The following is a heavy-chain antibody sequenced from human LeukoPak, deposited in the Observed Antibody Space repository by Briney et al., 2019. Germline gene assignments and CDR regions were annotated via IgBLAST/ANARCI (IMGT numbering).Heavy chain of an antibody. J-gene: IGHJ6*04. CDR1: GFTFSSYA. Sequence: PGGSLRLSCAASGFTFSSYAMTWVRQAPGKGLEWISAVSYDITRTFYADSVKGRFAISRDNSRNTLFLQMNSLRADDTAVYYCARPGCGGNCYYRMDVWGKGITVTVSS. V-gene: IGHV3-23*01. CDR3: ARPGCGGNCYYRMDV. CDR2: VSYDITRT. D-gene: IGHD2-21*01.